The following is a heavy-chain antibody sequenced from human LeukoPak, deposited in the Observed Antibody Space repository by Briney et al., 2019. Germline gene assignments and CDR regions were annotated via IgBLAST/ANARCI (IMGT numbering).Heavy chain of an antibody. V-gene: IGHV3-30-3*01. D-gene: IGHD3-22*01. CDR2: ISYDGSNK. Sequence: PGGSLRLSCAASGFTFSSYAMHWVRQAPGKGLEWVAVISYDGSNKYYADSVKGRFTISRDNSKNTLYLQMNSLRAEDTAVYYCARGDSSGYRTLDYWGQGTLVTVSS. J-gene: IGHJ4*02. CDR3: ARGDSSGYRTLDY. CDR1: GFTFSSYA.